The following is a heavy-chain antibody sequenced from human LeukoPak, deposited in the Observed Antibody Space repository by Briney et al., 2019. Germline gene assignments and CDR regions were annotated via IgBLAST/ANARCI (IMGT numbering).Heavy chain of an antibody. V-gene: IGHV3-7*01. J-gene: IGHJ4*02. CDR2: INQDGSEK. CDR3: ARDRGSGSYGHHFDY. CDR1: GFTFSSYE. Sequence: GGSLRLSCAASGFTFSSYEMNWVRQAPGKGLEWVANINQDGSEKYYVDSVKGRFTISRDNAKNSLYLQMNSLRAEDTAVYYCARDRGSGSYGHHFDYWGQGALVTVSS. D-gene: IGHD3-10*01.